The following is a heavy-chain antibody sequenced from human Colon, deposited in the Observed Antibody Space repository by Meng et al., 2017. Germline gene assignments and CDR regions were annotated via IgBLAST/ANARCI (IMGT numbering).Heavy chain of an antibody. CDR2: IELNGDPNGGHG. CDR3: ARRGIDSSLDY. Sequence: GESLKISCAASGFTFSDYWMTWVRQAPGKGLEWVANIELNGDPNGGHGYYVDSVKGRFIISRDNAENSLFLQMNSLRAEDTAVYYCARRGIDSSLDYWGQGTLVTVSS. CDR1: GFTFSDYW. D-gene: IGHD2-2*01. J-gene: IGHJ4*02. V-gene: IGHV3-7*01.